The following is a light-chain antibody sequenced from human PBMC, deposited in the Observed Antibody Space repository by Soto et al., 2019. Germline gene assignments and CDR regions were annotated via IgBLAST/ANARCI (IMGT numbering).Light chain of an antibody. Sequence: DIQMTQSPSSLSASVGDRVTITCQASQDISNYLNWYQQKPGKAPKLLIYDASNLEIGVPSRFSGSGSGTDFTFTISSLQPEDIATYYCQQYDNLPFGGGTKVEIK. V-gene: IGKV1-33*01. CDR2: DAS. CDR1: QDISNY. J-gene: IGKJ4*01. CDR3: QQYDNLP.